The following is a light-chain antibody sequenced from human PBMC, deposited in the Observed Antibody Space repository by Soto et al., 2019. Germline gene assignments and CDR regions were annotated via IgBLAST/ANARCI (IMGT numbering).Light chain of an antibody. V-gene: IGKV1-12*01. CDR3: QQGNGLPYT. CDR2: AVS. CDR1: QDLSGY. Sequence: DIQMTQSPSSVSASVGDRVTITCRASQDLSGYLAWYQQKPGKAPKLLIYAVSSLQTGVPSRFSGSGSGTDFALIITSLQPEDFATYYFQQGNGLPYTLGHGTTLEIK. J-gene: IGKJ2*01.